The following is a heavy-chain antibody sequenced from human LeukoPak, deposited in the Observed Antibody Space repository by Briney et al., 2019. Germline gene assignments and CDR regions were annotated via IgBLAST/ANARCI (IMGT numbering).Heavy chain of an antibody. J-gene: IGHJ6*02. CDR1: GYTFTSYG. Sequence: EASVKVSCKASGYTFTSYGISWVRQAPGQGLEWMGWISAYNGNTNYAQKLQGRVTMTTDTFTSTAYMELRSLRSDDTAVYYCARARNRNYYFHGVDVWGQGTTVTVS. D-gene: IGHD4-11*01. CDR2: ISAYNGNT. CDR3: ARARNRNYYFHGVDV. V-gene: IGHV1-18*01.